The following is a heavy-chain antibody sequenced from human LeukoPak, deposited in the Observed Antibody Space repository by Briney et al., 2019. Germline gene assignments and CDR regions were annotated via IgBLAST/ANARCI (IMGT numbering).Heavy chain of an antibody. CDR3: ATPNDAFDM. J-gene: IGHJ3*02. CDR2: IHHRGST. CDR1: GGSISNENW. Sequence: SETLSLTCTVSGGSISNENWWSWVRQPPGKGLEWIGEIHHRGSTNYNPSLRGRVTISVDTSKNQFSLKMTSVTAADTAVYYCATPNDAFDMWGQGTMVTVSS. V-gene: IGHV4-4*02.